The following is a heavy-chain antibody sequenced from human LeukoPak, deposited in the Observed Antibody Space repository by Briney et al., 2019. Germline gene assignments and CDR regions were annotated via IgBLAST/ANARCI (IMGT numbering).Heavy chain of an antibody. V-gene: IGHV4-59*01. J-gene: IGHJ6*02. CDR1: GGSISSYY. Sequence: SETLSLTCTVSGGSISSYYWSWIRQPPGKGLEWIGYIYYSGSTNYNPSLKSRVTISVDTSKNQFSLKLSSVTAADTAVYYCASGDSSGYHYDYYYYGMDVWGQGTTVTVSS. CDR3: ASGDSSGYHYDYYYYGMDV. CDR2: IYYSGST. D-gene: IGHD3-22*01.